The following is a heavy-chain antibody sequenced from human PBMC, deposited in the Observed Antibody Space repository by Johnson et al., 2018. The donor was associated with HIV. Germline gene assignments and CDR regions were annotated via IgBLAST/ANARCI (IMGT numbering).Heavy chain of an antibody. D-gene: IGHD3-22*01. J-gene: IGHJ3*02. CDR3: AKDTGAYYDTFLAFDI. CDR2: ISGGGGST. V-gene: IGHV3-23*04. CDR1: GFTFSTYA. Sequence: VQLVESGGGFVQPGASPRLSCAASGFTFSTYAMSWVRQAPGRGLEWVSAISGGGGSTYYADSVKGRFTISRDNSKNTLYLEMNSLRAEDTAVYYCAKDTGAYYDTFLAFDIWGQGTMVTVSS.